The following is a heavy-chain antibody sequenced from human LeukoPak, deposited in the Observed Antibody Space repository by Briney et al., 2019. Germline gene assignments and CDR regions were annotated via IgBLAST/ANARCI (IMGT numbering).Heavy chain of an antibody. V-gene: IGHV4-34*01. D-gene: IGHD6-19*01. Sequence: SETPSLTCAVYGGSFSVYYWSWIRQPPGKGLEWIGQINHSGSTNYNPSLKSRITISVDTSKNQFSLKLSSVTAADTAVYYCARGRVAGSPSPSYYYYMDVWGKGTTVTVSS. J-gene: IGHJ6*03. CDR3: ARGRVAGSPSPSYYYYMDV. CDR1: GGSFSVYY. CDR2: INHSGST.